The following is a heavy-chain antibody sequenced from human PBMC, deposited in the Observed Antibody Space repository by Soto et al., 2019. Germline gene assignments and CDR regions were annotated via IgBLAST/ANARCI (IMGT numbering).Heavy chain of an antibody. CDR2: ISYDGSNK. CDR3: ARGEAVADYFDY. Sequence: GGSLRLSCAASGFTFSSYAMHWVRQAPGKGLEWVAVISYDGSNKYYADSVKGRFTISRDNSKNTLYLQMNSLRAEDTAVYYGARGEAVADYFDYWGQGTLVTVSS. V-gene: IGHV3-30*04. J-gene: IGHJ4*02. D-gene: IGHD6-19*01. CDR1: GFTFSSYA.